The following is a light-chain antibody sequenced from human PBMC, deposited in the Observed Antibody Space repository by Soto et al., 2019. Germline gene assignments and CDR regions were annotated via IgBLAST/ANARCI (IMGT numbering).Light chain of an antibody. CDR2: EVS. J-gene: IGLJ2*01. Sequence: QSALTQPASVSGSPGQSITISCTGTSSDVGAHKFVSWYQQHPGKAPKLIFYEVSNRPPGLSDRFSGSKSGTTASLTISGLQAEDEADYFCSSYTTNKTLLFGGGTQLTVL. CDR3: SSYTTNKTLL. CDR1: SSDVGAHKF. V-gene: IGLV2-14*01.